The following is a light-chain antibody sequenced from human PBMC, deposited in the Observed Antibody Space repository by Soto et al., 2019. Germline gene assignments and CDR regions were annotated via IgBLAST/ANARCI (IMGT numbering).Light chain of an antibody. CDR1: QSVSNY. CDR3: QQYGSSDT. Sequence: EIVLKQSPATLSLSPGERATLSCRASQSVSNYLAWYQQKPGQAPRLLIYDASNRATGIPDRFSGSGSGTDFTLTISRLEPEDFAVYYCQQYGSSDTFGQGTKVDIK. J-gene: IGKJ1*01. V-gene: IGKV3-20*01. CDR2: DAS.